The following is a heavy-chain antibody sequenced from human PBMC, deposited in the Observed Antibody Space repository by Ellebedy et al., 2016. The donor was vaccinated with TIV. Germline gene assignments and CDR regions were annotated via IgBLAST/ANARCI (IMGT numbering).Heavy chain of an antibody. Sequence: MPSETLSLTCTVSGGSISSYYWSWIRQPPGKGLEWIGYIYYSGSTTNNPSLRSRVTISLDTSKNQFSLKLSSVTAADTAVYYCARGRYCSGGSCPAPAYYYYGMDVWGQGTTVTVSS. CDR1: GGSISSYY. J-gene: IGHJ6*02. V-gene: IGHV4-59*01. CDR2: IYYSGST. CDR3: ARGRYCSGGSCPAPAYYYYGMDV. D-gene: IGHD2-15*01.